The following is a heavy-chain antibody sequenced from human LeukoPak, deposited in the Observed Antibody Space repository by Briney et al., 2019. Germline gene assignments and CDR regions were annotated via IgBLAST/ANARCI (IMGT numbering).Heavy chain of an antibody. CDR2: ISAYTANT. CDR3: ARGQSGDFGHPFGFDY. CDR1: VYTFTSYG. D-gene: IGHD4-17*01. V-gene: IGHV1-18*01. J-gene: IGHJ4*02. Sequence: ASVKVSCKASVYTFTSYGISWVRQAPGQGLEWMGWISAYTANTNYAQKVQGRVTMTTDTSTSTAYMELRSLRSDDTAVYYCARGQSGDFGHPFGFDYWGQGTLVTVSS.